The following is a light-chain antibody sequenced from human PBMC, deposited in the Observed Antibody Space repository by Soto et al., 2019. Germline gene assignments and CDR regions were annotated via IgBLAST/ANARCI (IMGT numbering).Light chain of an antibody. CDR2: DAS. V-gene: IGKV3-11*01. CDR3: QKYGKSPQT. CDR1: PSVSIY. Sequence: IVLTHSAATLAFSPGEMATLSFRASPSVSIYLAWYQQKPVQAPRLLIYDASNRATGIPARFSGSRSGPDSPTTPSRPEPEDSPVYSCQKYGKSPQTFGQATKADIK. J-gene: IGKJ1*01.